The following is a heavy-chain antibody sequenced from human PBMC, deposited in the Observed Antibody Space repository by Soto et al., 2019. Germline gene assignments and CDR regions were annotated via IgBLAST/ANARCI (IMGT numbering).Heavy chain of an antibody. CDR3: ASGPHYYGSGSAQLY. J-gene: IGHJ4*02. CDR1: GYTFTSYG. D-gene: IGHD3-10*01. CDR2: ISAYNGNT. Sequence: GASVKVSCKASGYTFTSYGISWVRQAPGQGLEWMGWISAYNGNTNYAQKLQGRVTMTTDTSTSTAYMELRSLRSDDTAVYYCASGPHYYGSGSAQLYWGQGTLVTVSS. V-gene: IGHV1-18*01.